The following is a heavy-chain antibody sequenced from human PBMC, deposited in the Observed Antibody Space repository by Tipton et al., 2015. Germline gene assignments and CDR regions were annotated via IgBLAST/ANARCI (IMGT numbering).Heavy chain of an antibody. D-gene: IGHD3-10*01. Sequence: SLRLSCAASGFRFRAFWMNWVRQAPGKGLEWVANIKQDAGEKTYSDSVMGRFSISRDNGNNSLYLHMNSLRAEDTAVYYCARARGAIVLSAPGSFDIWGQGTMVTVSS. CDR2: IKQDAGEK. V-gene: IGHV3-7*05. CDR1: GFRFRAFW. J-gene: IGHJ3*02. CDR3: ARARGAIVLSAPGSFDI.